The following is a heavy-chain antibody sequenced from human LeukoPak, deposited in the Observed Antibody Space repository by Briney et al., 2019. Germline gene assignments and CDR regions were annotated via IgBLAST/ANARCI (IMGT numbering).Heavy chain of an antibody. CDR1: GFSFSNCG. Sequence: GGSLRLSCAASGFSFSNCGMNWVRQAPGKGLEWVAVVTYDGNHKNYADSVKGRFTISRDNSKNTLYLQMNSLRAEDTAVFYCARGSCSGGSCPYDFWGQGTLVTVSS. CDR2: VTYDGNHK. V-gene: IGHV3-33*05. D-gene: IGHD2-15*01. J-gene: IGHJ4*02. CDR3: ARGSCSGGSCPYDF.